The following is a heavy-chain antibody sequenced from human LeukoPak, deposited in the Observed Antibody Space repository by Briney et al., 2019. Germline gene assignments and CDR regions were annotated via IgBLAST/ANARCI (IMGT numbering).Heavy chain of an antibody. Sequence: GASVKVSCKASGGTLISYAISWVRQAPGQGLEWMGGIIPIFGTANYAQKFQGRVTITTAESTSTAYMELSSLRSEDTAVYYCARGALGYCSSTSCYRPYYYYYMDVWGKGTTATVSS. D-gene: IGHD2-2*02. CDR3: ARGALGYCSSTSCYRPYYYYYMDV. CDR1: GGTLISYA. J-gene: IGHJ6*03. CDR2: IIPIFGTA. V-gene: IGHV1-69*05.